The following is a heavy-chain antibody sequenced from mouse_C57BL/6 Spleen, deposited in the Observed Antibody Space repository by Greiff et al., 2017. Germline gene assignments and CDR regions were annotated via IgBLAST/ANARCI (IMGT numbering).Heavy chain of an antibody. D-gene: IGHD1-1*01. CDR2: INPNYGTT. Sequence: VQLKESGPELVKPGASVKISCKASGYSFTDYNMNWVKQSNGKSLEWIGVINPNYGTTSYNQKFKGKATLTVDQSSSTAYMQRNSLTSEDSAVYYCAIGYGSSYFDYWGQGTTLTVSS. CDR1: GYSFTDYN. J-gene: IGHJ2*01. CDR3: AIGYGSSYFDY. V-gene: IGHV1-39*01.